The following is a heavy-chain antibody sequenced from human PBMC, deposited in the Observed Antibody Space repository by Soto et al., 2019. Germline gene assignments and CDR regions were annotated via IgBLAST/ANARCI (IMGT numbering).Heavy chain of an antibody. V-gene: IGHV1-18*01. D-gene: IGHD3-16*01. CDR1: VYTFTTKG. J-gene: IGHJ4*02. CDR3: ARDWFGIDY. Sequence: QVNWCQPGLGVKSPGPQVKVPGRLPVYTFTTKGTSGVRQAPGQGLEWMGWINAYNGNTNYAQNLQGRVTMTTDTSTSTAYMELRSLRSDDTAVYYCARDWFGIDYWGQGTLVTVSS. CDR2: INAYNGNT.